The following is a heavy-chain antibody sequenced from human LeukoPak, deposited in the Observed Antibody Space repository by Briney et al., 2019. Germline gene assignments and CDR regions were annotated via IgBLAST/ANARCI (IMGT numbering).Heavy chain of an antibody. V-gene: IGHV3-20*04. CDR3: ARGLYGSGSYYNLPSDY. D-gene: IGHD3-10*01. Sequence: GGSLRLSCAASGFTFDDYGMSWVRQAPGKGLEWVSGINWNGGSTGNADSVKGRFTISRDNAKNSLYLQMNSLRAEDTAFYYCARGLYGSGSYYNLPSDYWGQGTLVTVSS. J-gene: IGHJ4*02. CDR1: GFTFDDYG. CDR2: INWNGGST.